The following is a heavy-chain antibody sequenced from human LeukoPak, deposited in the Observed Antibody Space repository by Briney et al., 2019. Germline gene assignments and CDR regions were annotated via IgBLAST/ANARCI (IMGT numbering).Heavy chain of an antibody. CDR3: TTVVAAAKSYYFDY. V-gene: IGHV3-15*01. J-gene: IGHJ4*02. CDR2: IKSKTDGGTT. Sequence: GGSLRLSCAASGFTFSNAWMSWVRQAPGKGLEWVGRIKSKTDGGTTDYAAPVKGRFTISRDDSKNTLYLQMNSLKTEDTAVYYCTTVVAAAKSYYFDYWGQGTLVTVSS. D-gene: IGHD2-2*01. CDR1: GFTFSNAW.